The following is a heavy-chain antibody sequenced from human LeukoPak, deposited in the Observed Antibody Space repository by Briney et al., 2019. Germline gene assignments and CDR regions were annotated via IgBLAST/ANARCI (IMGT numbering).Heavy chain of an antibody. CDR2: INYSGSS. J-gene: IGHJ4*02. CDR1: GGSIRSYY. V-gene: IGHV4-59*12. D-gene: IGHD4-17*01. Sequence: SETLSLTCTVSGGSIRSYYWSWIRQPPGKGLEWIGYINYSGSSNYNPSLKSRVTISVDTSKSQFSLKLSSVTAADAAVYYCARRVRSGDYRLDYWGQGTLVTVSS. CDR3: ARRVRSGDYRLDY.